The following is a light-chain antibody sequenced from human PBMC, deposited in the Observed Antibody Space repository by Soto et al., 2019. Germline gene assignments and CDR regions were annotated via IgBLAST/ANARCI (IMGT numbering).Light chain of an antibody. CDR3: SSYTRSSLHV. CDR1: SSDVGGYNY. V-gene: IGLV2-14*01. Sequence: QSALTQPASVSGSPGQSITISCTGTSSDVGGYNYVSWYQQLPGKAPKLMIYDVSDRPSGVSNRFSASKSGNTASLTISGIQAEDNADYYCSSYTRSSLHVFGTRTKVTVL. J-gene: IGLJ1*01. CDR2: DVS.